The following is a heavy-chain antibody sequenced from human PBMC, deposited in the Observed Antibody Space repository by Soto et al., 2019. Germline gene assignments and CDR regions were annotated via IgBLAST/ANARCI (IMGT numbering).Heavy chain of an antibody. J-gene: IGHJ6*03. CDR1: GYTFTGYY. Sequence: ASVKVSCKASGYTFTGYYMHWVRQAPGQGLEWMGWINPNSGGTNYAQKFQGWVTMTRDTSISTAYMELSRLRSDDTAVYYCARGYCSGGSCYQNYYYYYMDVWGKGTTVTVSS. D-gene: IGHD2-15*01. V-gene: IGHV1-2*04. CDR3: ARGYCSGGSCYQNYYYYYMDV. CDR2: INPNSGGT.